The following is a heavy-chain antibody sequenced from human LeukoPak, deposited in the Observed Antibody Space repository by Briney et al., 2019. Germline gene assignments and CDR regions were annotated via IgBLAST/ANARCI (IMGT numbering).Heavy chain of an antibody. V-gene: IGHV1-2*06. CDR3: AREYSSGWYGSYYYYDMDV. CDR2: INPNSGGT. Sequence: ASVKVSCKASGYTFTGYYMHWVRQAPGQGLEWMGRINPNSGGTNYAQKFQGRVTMTRDTSISTAYMELSRLRSDDTAVYYCAREYSSGWYGSYYYYDMDVWGQGTTVTVSS. J-gene: IGHJ6*02. D-gene: IGHD6-19*01. CDR1: GYTFTGYY.